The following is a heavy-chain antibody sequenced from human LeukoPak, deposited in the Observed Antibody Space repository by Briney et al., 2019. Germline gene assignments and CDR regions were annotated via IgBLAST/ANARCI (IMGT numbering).Heavy chain of an antibody. CDR1: GGSISSYY. D-gene: IGHD2-2*01. V-gene: IGHV4-59*03. CDR3: AGLKCISTTCPSRYVMDV. Sequence: SETLSLTCSVSGGSISSYYWSWIRQPPGKGLEYIGYIYYSGSTNYNPPLKSRVTISVDTSKDQFSLNLTSVTAADTAVYYCAGLKCISTTCPSRYVMDVWGQGTTVIVSS. J-gene: IGHJ6*02. CDR2: IYYSGST.